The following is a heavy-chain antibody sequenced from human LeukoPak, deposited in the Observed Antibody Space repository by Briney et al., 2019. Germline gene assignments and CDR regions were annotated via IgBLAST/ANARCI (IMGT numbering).Heavy chain of an antibody. CDR3: ARSGSYYYDSSGYYGY. D-gene: IGHD3-22*01. CDR1: GYSISSGYY. J-gene: IGHJ4*02. Sequence: SETLSLTCTVSGYSISSGYYWGWIRQPPGKGLEWIGSIYHSGSTYYNPSLKSRVTISVDTSKNQFSLNLTSVTAADTAVYYCARSGSYYYDSSGYYGYWGQGTLVTVSS. V-gene: IGHV4-38-2*02. CDR2: IYHSGST.